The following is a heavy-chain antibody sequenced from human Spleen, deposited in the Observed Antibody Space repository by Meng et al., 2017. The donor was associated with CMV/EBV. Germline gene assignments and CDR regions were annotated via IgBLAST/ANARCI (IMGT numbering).Heavy chain of an antibody. J-gene: IGHJ3*02. Sequence: ASVKVSCKASGYTFIEYYIHWVRQAPGQGPEWMGWINPDGGGTIFAQKFQGRFTMTRDTSIRSAHMELRRLTSDDTAVYYCARGRTSSDDGDMWGQGTTVTVS. V-gene: IGHV1-2*02. CDR2: INPDGGGT. CDR1: GYTFIEYY. CDR3: ARGRTSSDDGDM. D-gene: IGHD2-2*01.